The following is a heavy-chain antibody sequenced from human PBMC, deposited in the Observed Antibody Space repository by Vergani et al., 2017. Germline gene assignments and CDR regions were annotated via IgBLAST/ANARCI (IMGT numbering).Heavy chain of an antibody. Sequence: QVQLVQSGAEVKKPGASVKVSCKASGYTFTGYYMHWLRQAPGQGLEWMGWINPNSGGTNYALKFQGRVTMTRDTSISTAYMELSRLRSDDTAVYYCAGEVGATSSSLFDYWGQGTLVTVSS. V-gene: IGHV1-2*02. J-gene: IGHJ4*02. D-gene: IGHD1-26*01. CDR2: INPNSGGT. CDR1: GYTFTGYY. CDR3: AGEVGATSSSLFDY.